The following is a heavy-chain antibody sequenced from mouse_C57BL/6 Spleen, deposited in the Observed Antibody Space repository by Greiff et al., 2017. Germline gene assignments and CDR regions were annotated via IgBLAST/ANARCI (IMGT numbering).Heavy chain of an antibody. CDR1: GYTFTSYW. CDR2: IDPSDSYT. CDR3: ASTTTVVAPFDY. D-gene: IGHD1-1*01. J-gene: IGHJ2*01. Sequence: QVQLQQPGAELVRPGTSVKLSCKASGYTFTSYWMHWVKQRPGQGLEWIGVIDPSDSYTNYNQKFKGKATLTVDTSSSTAYMQLSSLTSEDSAVYYCASTTTVVAPFDYWGQGTTLTVSS. V-gene: IGHV1-59*01.